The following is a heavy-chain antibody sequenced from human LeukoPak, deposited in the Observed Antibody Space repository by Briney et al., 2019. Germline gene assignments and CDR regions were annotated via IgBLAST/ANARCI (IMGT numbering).Heavy chain of an antibody. CDR2: ISSSSTYI. Sequence: PSGPLRLSFAASRFTVRRDKMDGLGGAPMKKLKWVSSISSSSTYIYYADSVKGRFTSSRDNANNSLSLQMNSLRAEDTAVYYCARDEAGDLGAFDIWGQGTMVTVSS. D-gene: IGHD3-16*01. J-gene: IGHJ3*02. CDR3: ARDEAGDLGAFDI. V-gene: IGHV3-21*01. CDR1: RFTVRRDK.